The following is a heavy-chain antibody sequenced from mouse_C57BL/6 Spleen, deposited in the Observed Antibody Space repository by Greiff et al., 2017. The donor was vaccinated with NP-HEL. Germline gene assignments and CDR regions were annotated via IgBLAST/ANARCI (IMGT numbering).Heavy chain of an antibody. D-gene: IGHD1-1*01. CDR3: ARMRTTVVATRGAMDY. J-gene: IGHJ4*01. V-gene: IGHV8-8*01. CDR2: ILGGVDK. CDR1: GCSVSTVGSG. Sequence: QVTLKVSGPGILQPSVIRRMHGSVVGCSVSTVGSGVGWVVQPSGKGLEWLAHILGGVDKYYNPALKSRLTISKDTSKNQVFLKIANVDTADTATYYCARMRTTVVATRGAMDYWGQGTSVTVSS.